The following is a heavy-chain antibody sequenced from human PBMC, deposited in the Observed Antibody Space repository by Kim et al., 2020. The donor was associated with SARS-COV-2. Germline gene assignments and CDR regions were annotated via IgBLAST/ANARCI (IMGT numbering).Heavy chain of an antibody. CDR1: GGSISSSSYY. D-gene: IGHD3-22*01. CDR3: ARLGRGTFYYYDSSGYYFFDY. V-gene: IGHV4-39*01. J-gene: IGHJ4*02. Sequence: SETLSLTCTVSGGSISSSSYYWGWIRQPPGKGLEWIGSIYYSGSTYYNPSLKSRVTISVDTSKNQFSLKLSSVTAADTAVYYCARLGRGTFYYYDSSGYYFFDYWGQGTLVTVSS. CDR2: IYYSGST.